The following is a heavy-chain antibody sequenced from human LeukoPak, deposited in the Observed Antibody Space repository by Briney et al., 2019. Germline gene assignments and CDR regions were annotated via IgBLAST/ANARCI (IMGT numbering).Heavy chain of an antibody. Sequence: SDTLSLTCSVSGGSIRRYYWIWMRQPPGRGLEWIGYIYATGSTNYNPSLKSRVTISVDTSKNQFSLNLRSVTAAATAVYSCARHGSVRSPLGPCGQGTLITVSA. CDR1: GGSIRRYY. J-gene: IGHJ5*02. CDR3: ARHGSVRSPLGP. D-gene: IGHD3-10*01. CDR2: IYATGST. V-gene: IGHV4-4*09.